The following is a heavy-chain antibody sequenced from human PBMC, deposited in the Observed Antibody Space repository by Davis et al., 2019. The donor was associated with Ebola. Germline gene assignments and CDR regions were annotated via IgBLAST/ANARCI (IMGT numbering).Heavy chain of an antibody. CDR2: ISSSGSYI. Sequence: GGSLRLSCAASGFTFSSYSMNWVRQAPGKGLEWVSFISSSGSYIFYADSVKGRFTISRDNAKDSLYLQMNSLRAEDTAVYYCARALRGPLMALYGIDYWGQGTLVTVSS. CDR1: GFTFSSYS. D-gene: IGHD1-14*01. J-gene: IGHJ4*02. V-gene: IGHV3-21*01. CDR3: ARALRGPLMALYGIDY.